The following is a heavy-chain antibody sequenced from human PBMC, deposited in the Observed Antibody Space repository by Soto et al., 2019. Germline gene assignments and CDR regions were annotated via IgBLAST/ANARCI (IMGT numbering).Heavy chain of an antibody. Sequence: SETLSLTCTVSGGSFSPNYWSWLRQPPGKGLEWIGYMYNTGSTVYNPSFKSRVTISVDTSKNQFSLKLNSVTAADTAVYYCARDLWGYCGTDCYPLDVWGQGTTVTVSS. CDR3: ARDLWGYCGTDCYPLDV. J-gene: IGHJ6*02. CDR2: MYNTGST. D-gene: IGHD2-21*02. V-gene: IGHV4-59*01. CDR1: GGSFSPNY.